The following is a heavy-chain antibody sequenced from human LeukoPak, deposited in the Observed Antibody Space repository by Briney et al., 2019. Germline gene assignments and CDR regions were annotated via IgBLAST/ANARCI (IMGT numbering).Heavy chain of an antibody. J-gene: IGHJ3*01. V-gene: IGHV3-13*01. Sequence: GGSLRLSCVASGFIFSDYDMHWVRQAPRKGLEWVSHIGTGVDTHFSDSVKGRFAISRDNARNSLYLQINCLRAEDTAIYYCARDRRADYGRNNDAFDLWGHGTVVTVSS. CDR2: IGTGVDT. D-gene: IGHD4-17*01. CDR1: GFIFSDYD. CDR3: ARDRRADYGRNNDAFDL.